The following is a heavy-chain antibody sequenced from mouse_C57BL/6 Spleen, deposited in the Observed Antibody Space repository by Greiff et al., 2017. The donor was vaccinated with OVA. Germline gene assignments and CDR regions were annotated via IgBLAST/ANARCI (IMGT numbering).Heavy chain of an antibody. V-gene: IGHV5-17*01. CDR2: ISSGSSTI. CDR1: GFTFSDYG. Sequence: EVNVVESGGGLVKPGGSLKLSCAASGFTFSDYGMHWVRQAPEKGLEWVAYISSGSSTIYYADTVKGRFTISRDNAKNTLFLQMTSLRSEDTAMYYCARPRTYYSNYGAMDYWGQGTSVTVSS. CDR3: ARPRTYYSNYGAMDY. D-gene: IGHD2-5*01. J-gene: IGHJ4*01.